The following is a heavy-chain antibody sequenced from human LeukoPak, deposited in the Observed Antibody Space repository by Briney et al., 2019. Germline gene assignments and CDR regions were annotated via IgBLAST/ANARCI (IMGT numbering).Heavy chain of an antibody. D-gene: IGHD6-13*01. CDR3: AKSTSSWERVDY. Sequence: GGSLRLSCVASGFTFSSYAMSWVRQAPGKGLEWVSSISGNSGRTYCADSVKGRFSISRDNSNNTLYLQMNSLRAEDAAVYYCAKSTSSWERVDYWGQGTLVTVSS. CDR1: GFTFSSYA. V-gene: IGHV3-23*01. J-gene: IGHJ4*02. CDR2: ISGNSGRT.